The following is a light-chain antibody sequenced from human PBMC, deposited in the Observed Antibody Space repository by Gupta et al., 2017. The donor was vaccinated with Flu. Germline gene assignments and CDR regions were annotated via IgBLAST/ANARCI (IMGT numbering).Light chain of an antibody. J-gene: IGLJ3*02. CDR2: QDS. CDR3: TEWDRSSALV. V-gene: IGLV3-1*01. CDR1: KLGDKY. Sequence: SYELTQPPSVSVSPGQTASIACSGDKLGDKYACWYQQKPGPSPVPGIYQDSKRHSGIPERFSGAYAGTTAITSTSGNQAMDDAYSSCTEWDRSSALVFGGGTKLTVL.